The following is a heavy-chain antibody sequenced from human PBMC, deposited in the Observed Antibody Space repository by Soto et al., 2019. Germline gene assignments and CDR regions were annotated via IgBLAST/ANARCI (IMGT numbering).Heavy chain of an antibody. CDR3: ARGDPGTPKTGTYYYGFDV. J-gene: IGHJ6*02. Sequence: SETLSLTCAVYGGSFSGFYWTWIRQLPGKGLEWIGEINHSGGTNYSPSLKSRVTISVDTSQNQFSLKLTSVTAADTAVYYCARGDPGTPKTGTYYYGFDVWGQGTTVTVSS. CDR1: GGSFSGFY. CDR2: INHSGGT. D-gene: IGHD6-13*01. V-gene: IGHV4-34*01.